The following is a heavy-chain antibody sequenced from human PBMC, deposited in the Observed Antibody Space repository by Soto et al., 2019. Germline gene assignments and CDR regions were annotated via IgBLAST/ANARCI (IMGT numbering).Heavy chain of an antibody. Sequence: QLVQSGIEVKKPGASVKVSCKASGYSFTGYYIHWVRQAPRQGLEWLGWINPNSGGTNYAQKFQGWVTMTRDTSISTAYMELSRLRSDDTAVYYCARSAAGPGYGMDVWGQGTTVTVSS. CDR1: GYSFTGYY. D-gene: IGHD6-13*01. CDR3: ARSAAGPGYGMDV. V-gene: IGHV1-2*04. J-gene: IGHJ6*02. CDR2: INPNSGGT.